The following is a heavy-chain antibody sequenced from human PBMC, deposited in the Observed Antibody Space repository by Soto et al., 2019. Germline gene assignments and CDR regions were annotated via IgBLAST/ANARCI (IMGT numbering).Heavy chain of an antibody. D-gene: IGHD1-1*01. J-gene: IGHJ4*02. V-gene: IGHV3-23*01. Sequence: EVQVSESGGGLVQPGGSLRLSCTASGFTFSSSAMTWVRQAPGKGLEWVSAISGGDGSPSYADSVKGRFTISRDNSKNTLYLQMHSLRVEDTAVYYCAKWNGYGDFWGQGTLVTVSS. CDR1: GFTFSSSA. CDR3: AKWNGYGDF. CDR2: ISGGDGSP.